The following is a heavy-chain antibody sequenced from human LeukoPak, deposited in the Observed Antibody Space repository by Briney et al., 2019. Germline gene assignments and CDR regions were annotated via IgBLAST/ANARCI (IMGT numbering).Heavy chain of an antibody. CDR3: ARVSIKTGTTNY. CDR2: INPNSGGT. Sequence: ASVKVSCKASGYTFTGYYMHWVRQAPGQGLEWMEWINPNSGGTNYAQKFQGRVTMTRDTSISTAYMELSRLRSDDTAVYYCARVSIKTGTTNYWGQGTLVTVSS. J-gene: IGHJ4*02. V-gene: IGHV1-2*02. D-gene: IGHD1-7*01. CDR1: GYTFTGYY.